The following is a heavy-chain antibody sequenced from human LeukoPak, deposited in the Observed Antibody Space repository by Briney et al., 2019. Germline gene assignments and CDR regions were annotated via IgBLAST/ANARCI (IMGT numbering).Heavy chain of an antibody. CDR2: IKSKTDGGTT. CDR1: GFTFSSYA. Sequence: GGSLRLSCAASGFTFSSYAMSWVRQAPGKGLEWVGRIKSKTDGGTTDYAAPVKGRFTISRDDSKNTLYLQMNSLKTEDTAVYYCTTRPHYYYYGMDVWGQGTTVTVSS. CDR3: TTRPHYYYYGMDV. V-gene: IGHV3-15*01. J-gene: IGHJ6*02.